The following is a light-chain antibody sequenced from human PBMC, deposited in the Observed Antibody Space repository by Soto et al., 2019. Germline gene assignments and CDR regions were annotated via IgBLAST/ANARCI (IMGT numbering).Light chain of an antibody. J-gene: IGKJ1*01. Sequence: ILMTQSPSSVSASVGDRVTITFRASQDISSWLAWYQQIPRKAPKLLIYQASSLQSGVPSRFSGSGSETEFTLTISSLLPDDFATYFCQQYKSYFRTFGQGTKVDIK. CDR1: QDISSW. CDR2: QAS. CDR3: QQYKSYFRT. V-gene: IGKV1-5*03.